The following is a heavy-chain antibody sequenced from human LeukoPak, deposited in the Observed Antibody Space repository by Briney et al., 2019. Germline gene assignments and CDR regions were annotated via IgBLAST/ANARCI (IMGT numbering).Heavy chain of an antibody. CDR3: ARGLTYSSGWYGYFGY. Sequence: PSETLCLTCTVSGYSISSGYYWGWIRQPPGKGLEWIGSMYYSGSTYYNPSLKSRVTISVDTSKNQFSLKLSSVTAADTAVYYCARGLTYSSGWYGYFGYWGQGTLVTVSS. V-gene: IGHV4-38-2*02. CDR1: GYSISSGYY. J-gene: IGHJ4*02. CDR2: MYYSGST. D-gene: IGHD6-19*01.